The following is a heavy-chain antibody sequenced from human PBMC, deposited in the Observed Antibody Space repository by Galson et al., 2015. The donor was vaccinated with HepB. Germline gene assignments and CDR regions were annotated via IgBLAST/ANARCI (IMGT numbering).Heavy chain of an antibody. Sequence: PALVKPTQTLTLTCTFSDFSLTTSGVGVGWIRQPPGKALEWLAVIFWNDDRRYTPSLKGRLTITKDTSINQVALTMTDMDPVDTATYFCARALSAHPVMGALEIWGQGTMVTVSS. V-gene: IGHV2-5*01. J-gene: IGHJ3*02. CDR1: DFSLTTSGVG. CDR2: IFWNDDR. D-gene: IGHD6-6*01. CDR3: ARALSAHPVMGALEI.